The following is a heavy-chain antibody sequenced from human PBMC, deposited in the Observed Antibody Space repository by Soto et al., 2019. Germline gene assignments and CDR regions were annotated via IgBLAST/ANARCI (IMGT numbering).Heavy chain of an antibody. V-gene: IGHV6-1*01. CDR3: ARDPYYDFWSGYPITGYYYGMVF. Sequence: SQTLSLTCAISGDSVSSNSAAWNWIRQSPSRGLEWLGRTYYRSKWYNDYAVSVKSRITINPDTSKNRFSLQLNSVTPEDTAVYYCARDPYYDFWSGYPITGYYYGMVFWCQGTTVTVS. CDR2: TYYRSKWYN. J-gene: IGHJ6*02. D-gene: IGHD3-3*01. CDR1: GDSVSSNSAA.